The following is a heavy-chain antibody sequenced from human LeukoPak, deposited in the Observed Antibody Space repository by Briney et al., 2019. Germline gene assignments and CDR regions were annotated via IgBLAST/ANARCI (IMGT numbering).Heavy chain of an antibody. D-gene: IGHD3-10*01. V-gene: IGHV4-4*02. Sequence: PSGTLSLTCTISGGSISTSNWWSWVRQPPGKGLEWIGYIYYSGSTNYNPSLKSRVTISVDTSKNQFSLKLSSVTAADTAVYYCARYGSGSYLDYWGQGTLVTASS. CDR1: GGSISTSNW. CDR3: ARYGSGSYLDY. CDR2: IYYSGST. J-gene: IGHJ4*02.